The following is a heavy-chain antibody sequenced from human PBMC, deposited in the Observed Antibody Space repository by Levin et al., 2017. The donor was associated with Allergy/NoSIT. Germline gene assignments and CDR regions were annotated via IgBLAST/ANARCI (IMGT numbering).Heavy chain of an antibody. CDR1: GFTFSSYS. D-gene: IGHD3-22*01. CDR2: ISSSSDYI. V-gene: IGHV3-21*01. J-gene: IGHJ4*02. Sequence: GESLKISCAASGFTFSSYSMNWVRQAPGKGLEWISSISSSSDYIHYADSLKGRFTISRDNAKNSLYLQMNSLRAEDTAVYYCARFSDSSGYSYVRGDLDYWGQGTLVTVSS. CDR3: ARFSDSSGYSYVRGDLDY.